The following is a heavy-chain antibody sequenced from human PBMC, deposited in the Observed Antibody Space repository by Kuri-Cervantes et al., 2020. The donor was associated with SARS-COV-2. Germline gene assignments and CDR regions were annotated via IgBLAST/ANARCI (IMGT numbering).Heavy chain of an antibody. CDR3: ARHMYSDFWSGYYHWYFDL. Sequence: ESLKISCAVYGGSFSGYYWSWIRQPPGKGLEWIGEINHSGSTNYNPSLKSRVTISVDTSKNQFSLKLSSVTAADTAVYYCARHMYSDFWSGYYHWYFDLWGRGTLVTVSS. CDR2: INHSGST. J-gene: IGHJ2*01. V-gene: IGHV4-34*01. D-gene: IGHD3-3*01. CDR1: GGSFSGYY.